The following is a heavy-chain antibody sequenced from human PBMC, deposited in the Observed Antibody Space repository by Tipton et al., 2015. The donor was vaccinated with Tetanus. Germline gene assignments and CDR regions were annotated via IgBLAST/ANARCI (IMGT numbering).Heavy chain of an antibody. Sequence: SLRLSCAASGFTFSAYYMSWIRLAPGRGLEWVAVISYDGSHKYYADSVKGRFSISRDNSKNTLYLQMNSLSADDTAVYYCGKQNGGRWVVDHWGQGTLVTVSS. CDR1: GFTFSAYY. J-gene: IGHJ4*02. CDR2: ISYDGSHK. V-gene: IGHV3-30*18. CDR3: GKQNGGRWVVDH. D-gene: IGHD4-23*01.